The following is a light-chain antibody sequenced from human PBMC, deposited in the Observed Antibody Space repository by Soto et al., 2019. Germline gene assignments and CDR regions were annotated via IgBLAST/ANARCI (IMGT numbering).Light chain of an antibody. CDR2: DAS. CDR1: QSVSSY. J-gene: IGKJ5*01. V-gene: IGKV3-11*01. CDR3: QQRSNWPPIT. Sequence: EIVLTQSPATLSLSPVERATLSCRASQSVSSYLAWYQQKPGQAPRLLIYDASNRATGIPARFGGSGSGTDFTLTISSLEPEDFAVYYCQQRSNWPPITFGQGTRLEIK.